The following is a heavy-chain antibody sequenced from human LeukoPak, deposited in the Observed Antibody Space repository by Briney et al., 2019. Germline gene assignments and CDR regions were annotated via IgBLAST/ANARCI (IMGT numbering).Heavy chain of an antibody. D-gene: IGHD3-10*02. Sequence: GGSLRLSCVASGFTFSSYAMSWVRQAPGKGLEWISVISGSGGSANHADSVMGRFTVSRDNPSNTLFLQMNSLRTEDSAVYFCARGGTLRAMFNWGQGTLVTVSS. CDR2: ISGSGGSA. CDR3: ARGGTLRAMFN. CDR1: GFTFSSYA. V-gene: IGHV3-23*01. J-gene: IGHJ4*02.